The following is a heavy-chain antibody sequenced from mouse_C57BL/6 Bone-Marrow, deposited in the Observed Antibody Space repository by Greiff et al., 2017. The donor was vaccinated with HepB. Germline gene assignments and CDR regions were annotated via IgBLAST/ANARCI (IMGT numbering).Heavy chain of an antibody. V-gene: IGHV5-17*01. CDR3: AMKILTYYAMDY. CDR1: GFTFSDYG. Sequence: EVKLVESGGGLVKPGGSLKLSCAASGFTFSDYGMHWVRQAPEKGLEWVAYISSGSSTIYYADTVKGRFTISRDNAKNTLFLQMTSLRSEDTAMYYCAMKILTYYAMDYWGQGTSVTVSS. J-gene: IGHJ4*01. CDR2: ISSGSSTI.